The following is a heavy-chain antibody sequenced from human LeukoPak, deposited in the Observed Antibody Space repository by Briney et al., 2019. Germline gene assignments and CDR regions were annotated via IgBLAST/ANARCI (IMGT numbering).Heavy chain of an antibody. CDR3: AKASRWLQNKEAFDY. CDR2: ISWNSGSI. D-gene: IGHD5-24*01. CDR1: GFPFDDYA. V-gene: IGHV3-9*01. Sequence: GGSLRLSCAASGFPFDDYAMHWVRQAPGKGLEWVSGISWNSGSIGYADSVKGRFTISRDNAKNSLYLQMNSLRAEDTALYYCAKASRWLQNKEAFDYWGQGTLVTVSS. J-gene: IGHJ4*02.